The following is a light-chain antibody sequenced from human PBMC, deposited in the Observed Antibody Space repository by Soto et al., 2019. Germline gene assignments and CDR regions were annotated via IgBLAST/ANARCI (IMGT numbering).Light chain of an antibody. V-gene: IGLV1-40*01. CDR3: QSYDSSLSGPL. J-gene: IGLJ2*01. CDR1: SSNIGAGYD. CDR2: GNS. Sequence: QSVLTQPPSVSGAPGQRVTISCTGSSSNIGAGYDVHWYQQLPGTAPKLLIYGNSNRPSGVPDRCSGSKSGTSASLAITGLQAEDEADYYSQSYDSSLSGPLFGGGTKLTVL.